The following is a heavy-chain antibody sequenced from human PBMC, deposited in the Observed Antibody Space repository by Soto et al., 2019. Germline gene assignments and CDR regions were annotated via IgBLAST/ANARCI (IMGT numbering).Heavy chain of an antibody. CDR2: ISYDGSNK. J-gene: IGHJ4*02. Sequence: GGSLRLSCAASGFTFSSYGMHWVRQAPGKGLEWVAVISYDGSNKYYADSVKGRFTISRDNSKNTLYLQMNSLRAEDTAVYYCAKDLWPLAVAGTWSDYWGQGTLVTVSS. CDR3: AKDLWPLAVAGTWSDY. D-gene: IGHD6-19*01. CDR1: GFTFSSYG. V-gene: IGHV3-30*18.